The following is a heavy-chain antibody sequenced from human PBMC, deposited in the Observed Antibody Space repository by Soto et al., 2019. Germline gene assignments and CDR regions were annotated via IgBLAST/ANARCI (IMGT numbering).Heavy chain of an antibody. J-gene: IGHJ2*01. CDR2: IYYSGST. V-gene: IGHV4-31*03. D-gene: IGHD2-2*01. Sequence: QVQLQESGPGLVKPSQTLSLTCTVSGGPISSGGYYWSWIRQPPGKGLEWIGYIYYSGSTYYNPSLMSGVTISVDTSKNHLSLKLGSVTAADTTVYYCARVLGYCSSTSCYATYWYFDRWGRGTLVTVSS. CDR3: ARVLGYCSSTSCYATYWYFDR. CDR1: GGPISSGGYY.